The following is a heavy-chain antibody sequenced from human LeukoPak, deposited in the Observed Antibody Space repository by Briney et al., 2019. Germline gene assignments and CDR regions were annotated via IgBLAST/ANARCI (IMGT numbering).Heavy chain of an antibody. CDR2: IHYSGSS. D-gene: IGHD4-17*01. CDR3: ARVAEVTTQFGAFDI. CDR1: GDSINSPDYY. Sequence: PSETLSLTCTVSGDSINSPDYYWSWIRQPPGKGLEWIGHIHYSGSSYYNPSLKSRLTISADTSKNQFSLNLTSVTAADTAVYYCARVAEVTTQFGAFDIWGQGTMVTVSS. J-gene: IGHJ3*02. V-gene: IGHV4-30-4*08.